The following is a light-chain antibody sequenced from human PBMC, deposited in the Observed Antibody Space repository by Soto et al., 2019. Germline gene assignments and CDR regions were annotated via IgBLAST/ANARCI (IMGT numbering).Light chain of an antibody. CDR1: SSDVGAYNY. V-gene: IGLV2-14*03. Sequence: QSALTQPASVSGSPGQSITISCTGTSSDVGAYNYVSWYQHHPGKAPKLIIYDVSNRPSGVSDRFSGSKSGNTASLTISGLQAEDEADYYCSSYASSSPWVFGGGTKLTVL. J-gene: IGLJ3*02. CDR3: SSYASSSPWV. CDR2: DVS.